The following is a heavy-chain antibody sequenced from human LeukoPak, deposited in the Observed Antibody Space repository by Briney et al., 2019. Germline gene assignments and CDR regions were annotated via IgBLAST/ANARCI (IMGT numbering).Heavy chain of an antibody. J-gene: IGHJ4*02. CDR3: ASPRYFDY. V-gene: IGHV3-66*02. CDR1: GFTVSSNY. CDR2: IYSGGST. Sequence: PGGSLRLSCAASGFTVSSNYMSWVRQAPGKGLEWVSVIYSGGSTYYADSVKGRSTISRDNSNNTLYLQMNSLRAEDTAVYYCASPRYFDYWSQGTLVTVSS.